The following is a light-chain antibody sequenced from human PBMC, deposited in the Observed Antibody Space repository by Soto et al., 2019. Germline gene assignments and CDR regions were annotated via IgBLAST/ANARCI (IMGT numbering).Light chain of an antibody. Sequence: DIHMTQSPSSLSASVGDRVSITCRASQNIKKFLNWYQQRPGKAPSALIHATSTLQNGVSSRFSGSGSDTDFTLTITDLQPDDFATYFCQQSYTSPLPFGGGTKVDIK. V-gene: IGKV1-39*01. J-gene: IGKJ4*01. CDR2: ATS. CDR1: QNIKKF. CDR3: QQSYTSPLP.